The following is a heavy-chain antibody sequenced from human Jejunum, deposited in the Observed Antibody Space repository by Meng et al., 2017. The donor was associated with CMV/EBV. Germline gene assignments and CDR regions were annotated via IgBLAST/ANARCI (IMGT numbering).Heavy chain of an antibody. D-gene: IGHD3-3*01. CDR2: INHDGTET. Sequence: EGRVVGPVESLFNPGGSWTLSGDSFGFCYSSRGMNWVSQEPGQGLVWVARINHDGTETIYRDCVRGRFTVSRDNTKNTVSLEMNSLRVEDTALYYCVKDFAWSIGFWGQGVLVTVSS. J-gene: IGHJ4*02. V-gene: IGHV3-74*01. CDR3: VKDFAWSIGF. CDR1: GFCYSSRG.